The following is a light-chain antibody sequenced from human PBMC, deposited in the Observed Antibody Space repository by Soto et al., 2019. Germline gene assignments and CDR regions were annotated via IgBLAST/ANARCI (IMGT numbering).Light chain of an antibody. V-gene: IGKV3-11*01. CDR1: QSVSNY. CDR2: DVS. J-gene: IGKJ2*03. Sequence: IVLKRSRATLQLSPGERATLSCRASQSVSNYLTWYQQKPGQAPRLLIFDVSNRAPGIPTRFSGRGSGTDVTLTISSLEPEDFAFYYCQHRSSSPYSFGQGTKLEIK. CDR3: QHRSSSPYS.